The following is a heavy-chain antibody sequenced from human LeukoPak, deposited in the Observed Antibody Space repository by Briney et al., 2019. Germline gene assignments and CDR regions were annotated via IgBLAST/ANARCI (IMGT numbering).Heavy chain of an antibody. CDR2: IYYSGST. CDR1: GGSISSGSYY. V-gene: IGHV4-39*07. Sequence: SETLSLTCTVSGGSISSGSYYWGWIRQPPGKGLEWIGSIYYSGSTYYNPSLKSRVTISVDTSKNQFSLKLSSVTAADTAVYYCARATKQCFDPWGQGTLVTVSS. J-gene: IGHJ5*02. CDR3: ARATKQCFDP. D-gene: IGHD6-19*01.